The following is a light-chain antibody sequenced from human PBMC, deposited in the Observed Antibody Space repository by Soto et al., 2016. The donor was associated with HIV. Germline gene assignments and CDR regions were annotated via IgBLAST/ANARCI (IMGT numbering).Light chain of an antibody. V-gene: IGLV3-19*01. CDR1: SLRSYY. CDR3: MSRDNNTNPVI. Sequence: SSELTQDPAVSVALGQTVKITCQGDSLRSYYATWYLQKPGQAPVFVIYGQSNRPSGIPDRFSGSSSGDRASLTITGAQAEDEADYYCMSRDNNTNPVIFGGGTKLTVL. CDR2: GQS. J-gene: IGLJ2*01.